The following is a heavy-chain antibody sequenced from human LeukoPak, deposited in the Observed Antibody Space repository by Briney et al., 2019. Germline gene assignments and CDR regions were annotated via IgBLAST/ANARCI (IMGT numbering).Heavy chain of an antibody. D-gene: IGHD6-6*01. CDR3: ARVGRAARLGWFDP. J-gene: IGHJ5*02. CDR2: MNPNSGNT. V-gene: IGHV1-8*03. Sequence: GASVKVSCKASGYTFTSYDINWVRQATGQGLEWMGWMNPNSGNTGYAKKFQGRVTITRNTSISTAYMELSSLRSEDTAVYYCARVGRAARLGWFDPWGQGTLVTVSS. CDR1: GYTFTSYD.